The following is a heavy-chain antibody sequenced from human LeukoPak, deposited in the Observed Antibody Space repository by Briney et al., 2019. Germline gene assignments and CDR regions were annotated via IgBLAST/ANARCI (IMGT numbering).Heavy chain of an antibody. J-gene: IGHJ4*02. Sequence: GGSLRLSCAASGFTFSSYSMNWDRQAPGKGLEWVSSISSSSSYIYYADSVKGRFTISRDNAKNSLYLQMNSLRAEDTAVYYCASSIVGATKETDYWGQGTLVTVSS. D-gene: IGHD1-26*01. CDR2: ISSSSSYI. CDR1: GFTFSSYS. CDR3: ASSIVGATKETDY. V-gene: IGHV3-21*01.